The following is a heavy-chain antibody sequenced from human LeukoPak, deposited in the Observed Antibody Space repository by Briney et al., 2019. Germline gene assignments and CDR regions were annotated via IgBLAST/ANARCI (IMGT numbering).Heavy chain of an antibody. CDR2: FDPEDGET. J-gene: IGHJ5*02. CDR3: ATKIVNFYGSSNGWFDP. CDR1: GYTLTELS. D-gene: IGHD3-10*01. V-gene: IGHV1-24*01. Sequence: ASVKVSCKVSGYTLTELSMHWVRQAPGKGLEWMGGFDPEDGETIYAQKFQGRVTMTEGTSTDTAYMELSSLRSEDTAVYYCATKIVNFYGSSNGWFDPWGQGTLVTVSS.